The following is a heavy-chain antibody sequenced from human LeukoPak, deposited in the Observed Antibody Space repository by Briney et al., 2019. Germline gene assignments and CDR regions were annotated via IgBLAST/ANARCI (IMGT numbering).Heavy chain of an antibody. Sequence: PSETLSLTCAVFGGSFSGHYWSWIRQPPGKGLEWIGEILDGGSTNYNPSLKSRVTISVDTSTNQFSLNLTSVTAADTAAYYCARGRVGAIGGARYFDYWGQGTLVTVSS. CDR2: ILDGGST. CDR3: ARGRVGAIGGARYFDY. D-gene: IGHD1-26*01. CDR1: GGSFSGHY. J-gene: IGHJ4*02. V-gene: IGHV4-34*01.